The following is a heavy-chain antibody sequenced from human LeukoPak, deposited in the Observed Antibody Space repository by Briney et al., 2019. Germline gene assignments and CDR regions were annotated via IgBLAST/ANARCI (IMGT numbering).Heavy chain of an antibody. CDR3: ARGRVLWSRGYYYYYYMDV. J-gene: IGHJ6*03. V-gene: IGHV4-61*02. Sequence: PSETLSLTCTVSGGSISSSSYYWSWIRQPAGKGLEWIGRIYTSGSTNYNPSLKSRVTISVDTSKNQFSLKLSSVTAADTAVYYCARGRVLWSRGYYYYYYMDVWGKGTTVTVSS. D-gene: IGHD5-18*01. CDR1: GGSISSSSYY. CDR2: IYTSGST.